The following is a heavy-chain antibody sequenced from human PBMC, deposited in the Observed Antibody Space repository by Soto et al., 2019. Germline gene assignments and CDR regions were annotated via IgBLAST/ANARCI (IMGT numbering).Heavy chain of an antibody. CDR2: IIPILGIA. CDR1: GGTFSSYT. V-gene: IGHV1-69*02. D-gene: IGHD6-19*01. CDR3: AIRIAVAGPPRI. J-gene: IGHJ4*02. Sequence: QVQLVQSGAEVKKPGSSVKVSCKASGGTFSSYTISWVRQAPGQGLEWMGRIIPILGIANYAQKFQGRVTITADKSTSKAYMELSSLRSEDTAVYYFAIRIAVAGPPRIWGQGTLVTVSS.